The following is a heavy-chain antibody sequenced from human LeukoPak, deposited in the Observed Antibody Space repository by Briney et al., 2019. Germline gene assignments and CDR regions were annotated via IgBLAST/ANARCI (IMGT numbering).Heavy chain of an antibody. CDR2: INPSGGST. V-gene: IGHV1-46*01. CDR3: ARDRISGSYFRFFDY. CDR1: GYTFTSYY. D-gene: IGHD1-26*01. Sequence: GASVKVSCKASGYTFTSYYMHWVRQAPGQGLEWMGIINPSGGSTSYAQKFQGRVTMTRDTSISTAYMELSRLRSDDTAVYFCARDRISGSYFRFFDYWGQGTLVTVSS. J-gene: IGHJ4*02.